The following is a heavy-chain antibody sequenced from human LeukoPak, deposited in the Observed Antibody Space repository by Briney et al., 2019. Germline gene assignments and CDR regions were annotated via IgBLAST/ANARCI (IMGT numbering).Heavy chain of an antibody. CDR2: IYYSGST. V-gene: IGHV4-39*07. J-gene: IGHJ4*02. D-gene: IGHD3-22*01. Sequence: SETLSLTCTVSGGSISSSSYYWGWIRQPPGKGLEWIGSIYYSGSTYYNPSLKSRVTISVDTSKNQFFLNLSSVTAADTAVYYCAGLVGRYSSGLYYYYFDYWGQGTLVTVSS. CDR1: GGSISSSSYY. CDR3: AGLVGRYSSGLYYYYFDY.